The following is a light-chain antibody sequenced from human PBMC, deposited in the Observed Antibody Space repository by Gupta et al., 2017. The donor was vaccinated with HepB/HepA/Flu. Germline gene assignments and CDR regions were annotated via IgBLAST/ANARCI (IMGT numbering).Light chain of an antibody. V-gene: IGKV3-11*01. J-gene: IGKJ4*01. CDR3: QLRNNWPP. Sequence: IVLTQSPATLSLFQGDRATLSCRASQSVGTYLAWYQHKPGQAPRLLIYDASNRATGIPARFSGSGSGTDFTLTIRSLEPEDFAVYYCQLRNNWPPFGGGTKVEI. CDR1: QSVGTY. CDR2: DAS.